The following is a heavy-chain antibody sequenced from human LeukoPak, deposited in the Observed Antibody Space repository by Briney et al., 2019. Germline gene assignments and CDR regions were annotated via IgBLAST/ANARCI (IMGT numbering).Heavy chain of an antibody. CDR1: GYSIRSGFY. D-gene: IGHD1-1*01. Sequence: SETLSLTCSVSGYSIRSGFYWGWIRQSPGKGLEWIANIYHSGSTYYNPSLKSRVTISVDTSKNQFSLKLSSVTAADTAVYYCARVPGGALNWFDPWGQGTLVTVSS. CDR3: ARVPGGALNWFDP. J-gene: IGHJ5*02. V-gene: IGHV4-38-2*02. CDR2: IYHSGST.